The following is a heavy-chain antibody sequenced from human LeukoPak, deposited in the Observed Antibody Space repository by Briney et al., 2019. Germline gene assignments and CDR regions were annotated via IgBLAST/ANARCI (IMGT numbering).Heavy chain of an antibody. J-gene: IGHJ4*02. Sequence: PGGSLRLSCTVSGFTVSSNSMSWVRQAPGKGLEWVSFIYSDNTHYSDSVKGRFTTSRDDSKSTLYLQMNSLRAEDTAVYYCARDGERGELSLYMDYWGQGTLVTVSS. D-gene: IGHD3-16*02. CDR3: ARDGERGELSLYMDY. V-gene: IGHV3-53*01. CDR2: IYSDNT. CDR1: GFTVSSNS.